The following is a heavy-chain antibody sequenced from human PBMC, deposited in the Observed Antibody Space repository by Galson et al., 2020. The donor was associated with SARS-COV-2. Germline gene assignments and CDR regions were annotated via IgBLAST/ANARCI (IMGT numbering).Heavy chain of an antibody. D-gene: IGHD2-15*01. Sequence: GGSLRLSCAVSGFTFSTAWMIWVRQAPGKGLEWVGRIKTRSDGETTDYGAPVKGRFIISRDDSKDTLYLHMNSLRTEDTAVYYCAIRCGGLGYMDVWGKGTTVTVSS. J-gene: IGHJ6*04. V-gene: IGHV3-15*01. CDR3: AIRCGGLGYMDV. CDR1: GFTFSTAW. CDR2: IKTRSDGETT.